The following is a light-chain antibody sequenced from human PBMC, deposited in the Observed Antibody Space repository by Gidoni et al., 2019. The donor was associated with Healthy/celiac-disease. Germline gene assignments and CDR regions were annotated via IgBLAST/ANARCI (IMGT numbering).Light chain of an antibody. CDR2: DAS. Sequence: DIQMTQSPSSLSASVGDRVTITCQASRDISNYLNWYQQKPGKAPKLLIYDASNLETGVPSRFSGSGSWKDFTFTISSLQPEDIATYYCQQYDNLPLTCGGGTKVEIK. CDR3: QQYDNLPLT. CDR1: RDISNY. V-gene: IGKV1-33*01. J-gene: IGKJ4*01.